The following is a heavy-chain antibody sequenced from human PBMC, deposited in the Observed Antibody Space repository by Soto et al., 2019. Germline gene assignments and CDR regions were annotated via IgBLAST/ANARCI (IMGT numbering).Heavy chain of an antibody. CDR1: GFTFSIYD. J-gene: IGHJ4*02. Sequence: EVQLAESGGGMVQPGGSLRLSCVASGFTFSIYDMHWVRQAPGKGLEYVSSISSNGGNTYYGNSVKGRFTISRDNSKNTLYLQMGSLRAEDMAVYYCVRRVSGNYDYWGQGTLVTVSS. CDR3: VRRVSGNYDY. V-gene: IGHV3-64*01. CDR2: ISSNGGNT. D-gene: IGHD1-7*01.